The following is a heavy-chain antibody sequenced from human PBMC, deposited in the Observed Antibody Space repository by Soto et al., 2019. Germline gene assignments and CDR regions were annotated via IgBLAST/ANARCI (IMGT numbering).Heavy chain of an antibody. D-gene: IGHD2-21*02. J-gene: IGHJ3*01. V-gene: IGHV1-69*01. CDR3: VRERVAAIIVGFPVTFDV. Sequence: QVQLVQSGAEVKKPGSSVKVSCKASGGTFSSYAISWVRQAPGQGLEWMGGIIAILGKANYAEKFQGRVTTSEDESMSTAYMELSSLRAEYTSVYYVVRERVAAIIVGFPVTFDVLAHGTLITVSS. CDR2: IIAILGKA. CDR1: GGTFSSYA.